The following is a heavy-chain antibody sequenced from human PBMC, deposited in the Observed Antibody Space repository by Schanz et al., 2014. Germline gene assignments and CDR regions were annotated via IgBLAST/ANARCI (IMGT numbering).Heavy chain of an antibody. Sequence: QVQLVQSGAEVKKPGSSVKVSCKASGGTFIDYSLNWVRQAPGQGPQWMGRISPLLGVPNYAQEFQGRLTITADTSTSTAYMELSSLRSEDTAVYYCATCSGGTCHAKPGLDNWGQGTLVTVSS. V-gene: IGHV1-69*02. CDR3: ATCSGGTCHAKPGLDN. CDR1: GGTFIDYS. D-gene: IGHD2-15*01. CDR2: ISPLLGVP. J-gene: IGHJ4*02.